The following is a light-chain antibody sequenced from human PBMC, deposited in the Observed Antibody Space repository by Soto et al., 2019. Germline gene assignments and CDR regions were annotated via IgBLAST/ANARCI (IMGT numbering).Light chain of an antibody. J-gene: IGKJ1*01. CDR3: LQHNSYPRT. Sequence: QLTQSPSSLLASVGDIVTITFRASQGIRNDLGWYQQKPGKAPQRLVFASYNLQSGVPSRFSRSGSDTEFPLPLGSLQPEDFATYYCLQHNSYPRTFGQGTRVEIK. CDR1: QGIRND. V-gene: IGKV1-17*01. CDR2: ASY.